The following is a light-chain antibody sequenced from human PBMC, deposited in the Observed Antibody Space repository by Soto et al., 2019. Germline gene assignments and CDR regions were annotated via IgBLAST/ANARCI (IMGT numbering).Light chain of an antibody. CDR3: QQFNSYPLT. Sequence: AIRMTQSPSSLSASTGDRFTMTCRASQSISNYLNWYQHKPGKAPNLLIYAASSLQSGVPSRFSGRGSGTEFTLTISGLQPDDFATYYCQQFNSYPLTFGGGTKVDNK. CDR1: QSISNY. V-gene: IGKV1-8*01. CDR2: AAS. J-gene: IGKJ4*01.